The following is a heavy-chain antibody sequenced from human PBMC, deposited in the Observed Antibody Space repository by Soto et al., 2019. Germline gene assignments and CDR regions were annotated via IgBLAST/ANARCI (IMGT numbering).Heavy chain of an antibody. Sequence: GGSVRLSXAASGFTFSTYAMNWVSRAPGKGLEWVSTLSGSGGTTYHADSVKGRFTISRDNSKNTLYLQMNSVRTEDTAVYYSAKDLESGYNYGPFHSWSQETLVPVSS. V-gene: IGHV3-23*01. D-gene: IGHD5-18*01. CDR1: GFTFSTYA. CDR3: AKDLESGYNYGPFHS. CDR2: LSGSGGTT. J-gene: IGHJ4*02.